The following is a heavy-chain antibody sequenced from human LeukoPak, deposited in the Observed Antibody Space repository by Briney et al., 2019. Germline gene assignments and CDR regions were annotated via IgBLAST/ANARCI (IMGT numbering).Heavy chain of an antibody. Sequence: SETLSLTCAVYGGSFSGYYWSWVRQPPGKGLEWIGYIYHSGSTYYNPSLKSRVTISVDRSKNQFSLKLSSVTAADTAVHYCARASGSYYNRGTYFDYWGQGTLVTVSS. CDR3: ARASGSYYNRGTYFDY. J-gene: IGHJ4*02. V-gene: IGHV4-34*01. CDR1: GGSFSGYY. CDR2: IYHSGST. D-gene: IGHD3-10*01.